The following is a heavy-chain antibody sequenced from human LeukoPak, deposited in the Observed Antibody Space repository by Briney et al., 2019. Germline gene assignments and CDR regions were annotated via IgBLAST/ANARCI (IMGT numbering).Heavy chain of an antibody. Sequence: GGSLRLSYAASGFTFSSYGMHWVRQAPGKGLEWVAVISYDGSNKYYADSVKGRFTISRDNSKNTLYLRMNSLRAEDTAVYYCAKGLSTGTTFIFDYWGQGTLVTVSS. V-gene: IGHV3-30*18. CDR2: ISYDGSNK. J-gene: IGHJ4*02. D-gene: IGHD1-1*01. CDR3: AKGLSTGTTFIFDY. CDR1: GFTFSSYG.